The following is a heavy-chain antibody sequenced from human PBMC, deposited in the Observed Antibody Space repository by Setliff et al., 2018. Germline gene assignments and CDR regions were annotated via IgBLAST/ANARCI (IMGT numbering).Heavy chain of an antibody. CDR3: ARVQGAVGAVMIPLDL. CDR1: GYTFTNYA. Sequence: GASVKVSCKASGYTFTNYALNWVRQAPGQAPEWLGMVNTYSGQPTYAQAFGGRFVFSLDTSANTAYLEINSLKSDDTATYYCARVQGAVGAVMIPLDLWGQGTLVTVSS. J-gene: IGHJ5*02. V-gene: IGHV7-4-1*02. D-gene: IGHD2-21*01. CDR2: VNTYSGQP.